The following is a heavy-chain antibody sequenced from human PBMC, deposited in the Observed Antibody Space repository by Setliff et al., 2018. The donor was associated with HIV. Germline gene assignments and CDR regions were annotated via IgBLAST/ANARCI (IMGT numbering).Heavy chain of an antibody. D-gene: IGHD2-21*02. J-gene: IGHJ4*02. V-gene: IGHV1-8*02. CDR3: AKVYCGGDCYSGPDY. CDR2: MSPFSGRT. Sequence: GASVKVSCKASGYTFTNDDINWVRQATGQGLEWMGWMSPFSGRTGYADSLKGRFSISRDKSKSTVYLQMNSLRTDDTAVYYCAKVYCGGDCYSGPDYWGQGTLVTVSS. CDR1: GYTFTNDD.